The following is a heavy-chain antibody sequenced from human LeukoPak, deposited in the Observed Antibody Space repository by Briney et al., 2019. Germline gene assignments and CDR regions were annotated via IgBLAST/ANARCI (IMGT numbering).Heavy chain of an antibody. V-gene: IGHV5-51*01. Sequence: GESLKISCKGSGYSSTSYWIGWVRQMPGKGLEGMGIIYPGDSDTKYSPSFQGQVTISADKSISTAYLQWSSLKASDTAIYYCARHLSPYSSGWSPLDYWGQGTLVTVSS. CDR1: GYSSTSYW. J-gene: IGHJ4*02. CDR2: IYPGDSDT. D-gene: IGHD6-19*01. CDR3: ARHLSPYSSGWSPLDY.